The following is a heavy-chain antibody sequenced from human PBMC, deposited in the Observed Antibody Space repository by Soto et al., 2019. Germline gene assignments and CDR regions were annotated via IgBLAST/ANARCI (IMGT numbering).Heavy chain of an antibody. D-gene: IGHD4-17*01. CDR3: ARDLETYLYGDYGDAFDI. CDR2: ISSSGSTI. CDR1: GFTFSDYY. V-gene: IGHV3-11*01. Sequence: QVQLVESGGGLVKPGGSLRLSCAASGFTFSDYYMSWIRQAPGKGPEWVSYISSSGSTIYYADSVKGRFTISRDNAKNSLYLQMNSLRAEDTAVYYCARDLETYLYGDYGDAFDIWGQGTMVTVSS. J-gene: IGHJ3*02.